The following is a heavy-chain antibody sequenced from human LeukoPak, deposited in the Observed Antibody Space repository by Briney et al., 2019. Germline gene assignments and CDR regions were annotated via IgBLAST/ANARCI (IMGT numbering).Heavy chain of an antibody. CDR3: AKDKYAGGGGDDSSGWNYFDY. J-gene: IGHJ4*02. Sequence: GGSLRLSCAASGFTFDDYAMHWVRQAPGKGLEWVSGISWNSGSIGYADSVKGRFTISRDNAKNSLYLQMNSLRAEDTALYYCAKDKYAGGGGDDSSGWNYFDYWGQGTLVTVSS. CDR1: GFTFDDYA. D-gene: IGHD3-22*01. CDR2: ISWNSGSI. V-gene: IGHV3-9*01.